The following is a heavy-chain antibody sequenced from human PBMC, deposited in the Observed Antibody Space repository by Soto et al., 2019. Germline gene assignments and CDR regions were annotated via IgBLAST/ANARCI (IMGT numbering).Heavy chain of an antibody. Sequence: SVKVSCKASGGTFNSYAISWVRQAPGQGLEWMGGIIPIFGTANYAQKFQGRVTITADESTSTAYMELSSLRSEDTAVYYCARALGYCSGGSCYWFDPWGQGTMVTVYS. CDR2: IIPIFGTA. CDR3: ARALGYCSGGSCYWFDP. CDR1: GGTFNSYA. V-gene: IGHV1-69*13. J-gene: IGHJ5*02. D-gene: IGHD2-15*01.